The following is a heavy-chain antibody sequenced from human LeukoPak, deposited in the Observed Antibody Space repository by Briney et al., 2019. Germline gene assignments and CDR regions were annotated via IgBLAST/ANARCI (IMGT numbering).Heavy chain of an antibody. CDR1: GFTFSSYA. CDR2: ISYDGSNK. J-gene: IGHJ4*02. D-gene: IGHD3-10*01. V-gene: IGHV3-30-3*01. Sequence: GSLRLSCAASGFTFSSYAMHWVRQAPGKGLEWVAVISYDGSNKYCADSVKGRFTISRDNSKNTLYLQMNSLRAEDTAVYYCARVKRSITMVRGVIISPVDYWGQGTLVTVSS. CDR3: ARVKRSITMVRGVIISPVDY.